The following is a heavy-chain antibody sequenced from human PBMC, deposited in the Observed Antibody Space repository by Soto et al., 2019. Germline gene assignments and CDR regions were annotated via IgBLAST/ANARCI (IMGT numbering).Heavy chain of an antibody. CDR2: IIPTLGTP. V-gene: IGHV1-69*01. J-gene: IGHJ6*02. D-gene: IGHD3-3*01. CDR3: ARAAFRSGYYGYYYGMDV. CDR1: GGTFSTHA. Sequence: QVQLVQSGAEVKMPGSSVKVSCKASGGTFSTHAISWVRQAPGQGLEWLGGIIPTLGTPNYAQKFQGRVTVTADEYTSTAYMELSRLTSEDTAVYYCARAAFRSGYYGYYYGMDVWGQGTAVNV.